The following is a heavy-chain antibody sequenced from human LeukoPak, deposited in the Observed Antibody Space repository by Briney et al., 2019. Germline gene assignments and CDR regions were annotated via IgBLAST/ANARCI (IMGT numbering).Heavy chain of an antibody. Sequence: GGSLRLSCAASGFIFSSYAMHWVRQAPGKGLEWVANIKQDGSEKYYVDSVKGRFTISRDNAKNSLYLQMNSLRAEDTAVYYCAREKEGYCSRTSCYLDYYYYYMDVWGKGTTVTISS. D-gene: IGHD2-2*01. J-gene: IGHJ6*03. CDR2: IKQDGSEK. CDR3: AREKEGYCSRTSCYLDYYYYYMDV. V-gene: IGHV3-7*01. CDR1: GFIFSSYA.